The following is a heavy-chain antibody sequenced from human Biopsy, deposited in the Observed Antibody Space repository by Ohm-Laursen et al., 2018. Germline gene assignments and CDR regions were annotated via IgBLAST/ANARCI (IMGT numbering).Heavy chain of an antibody. Sequence: SETLSLTCNVSGGDINNYYWSWIRQPAGKGLEWIGRIYPGGSNNYNPSLKSRVAMSVDTSKKQLSLRLRSVTAADTAMYYCASVVLGPTNDAFDLWGQGTMVVVSS. CDR2: IYPGGSN. V-gene: IGHV4-4*07. J-gene: IGHJ3*01. CDR3: ASVVLGPTNDAFDL. D-gene: IGHD3-22*01. CDR1: GGDINNYY.